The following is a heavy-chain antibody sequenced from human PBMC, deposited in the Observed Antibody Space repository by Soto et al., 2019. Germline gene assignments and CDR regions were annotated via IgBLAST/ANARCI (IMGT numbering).Heavy chain of an antibody. CDR2: IYYSGST. V-gene: IGHV4-39*01. CDR3: AGPGIAVGSVVF. CDR1: GGCVRSRGDD. D-gene: IGHD6-19*01. J-gene: IGHJ4*02. Sequence: PSERMELGRTVCGGCVRSRGDDGGWKSQPPGKGLEWIGSIYYSGSTYYNPSLKSRVTISVDTSKNQFSLKLSSVTAADTAVYYCAGPGIAVGSVVFWGQGTLVPVSS.